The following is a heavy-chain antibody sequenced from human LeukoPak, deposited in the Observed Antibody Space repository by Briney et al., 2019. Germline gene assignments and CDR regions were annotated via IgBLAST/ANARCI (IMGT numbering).Heavy chain of an antibody. CDR3: ARLRGIAVTVDYYYYMDV. J-gene: IGHJ6*03. D-gene: IGHD6-19*01. CDR1: GYSFTSYW. V-gene: IGHV5-51*01. CDR2: IYPGDSDT. Sequence: GESLKISCKGSGYSFTSYWIGWVRQMPGKGLEWMGIIYPGDSDTRYSPSFQGQVTISADKSISTAYLQWSSLKASDTAMYYCARLRGIAVTVDYYYYMDVWGKGTTVTVSS.